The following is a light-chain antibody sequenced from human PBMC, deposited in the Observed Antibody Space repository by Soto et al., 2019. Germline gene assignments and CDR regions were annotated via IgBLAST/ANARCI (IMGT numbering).Light chain of an antibody. CDR3: QHYNNWPPWA. J-gene: IGKJ1*01. CDR1: QSITNN. V-gene: IGKV3-15*01. Sequence: EIVMTQSPASLSVSPGGRATLSCRASQSITNNLAWYQQKPGQAPRLLIYGASARATGIPARFSGSGSETEDTLTISSLQSEDSAVYYCQHYNNWPPWAFGQGTKVEIK. CDR2: GAS.